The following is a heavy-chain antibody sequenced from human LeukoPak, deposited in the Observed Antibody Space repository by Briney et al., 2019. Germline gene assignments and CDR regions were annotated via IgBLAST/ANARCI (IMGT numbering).Heavy chain of an antibody. CDR3: AELATIY. CDR2: IGGSGGAI. V-gene: IGHV3-23*01. J-gene: IGHJ4*02. Sequence: PGGSLRLSCGASGFTFSRYAMSWVRQAPGKGLQWVSEIGGSGGAIYYADSVKGRFTISRDNSKNTLFLEMNSLRAEDTAVYYCAELATIYWGQGTLVTVSS. CDR1: GFTFSRYA. D-gene: IGHD5-24*01.